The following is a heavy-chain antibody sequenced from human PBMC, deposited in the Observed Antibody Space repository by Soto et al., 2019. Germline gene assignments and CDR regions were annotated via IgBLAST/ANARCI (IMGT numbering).Heavy chain of an antibody. Sequence: GASVKVSCKASGGTFSSYAISWVRQAPGQGLEWMGGIIPIFGTANYAQKFQGRVTITADESTSTAYMELSSLRSEDTAVYYCANTGSGYYFSGRAFDIWGQGTMVT. V-gene: IGHV1-69*13. D-gene: IGHD3-22*01. CDR1: GGTFSSYA. CDR3: ANTGSGYYFSGRAFDI. CDR2: IIPIFGTA. J-gene: IGHJ3*02.